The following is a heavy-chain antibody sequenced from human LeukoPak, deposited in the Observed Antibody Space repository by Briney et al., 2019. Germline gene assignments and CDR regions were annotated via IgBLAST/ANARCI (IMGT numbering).Heavy chain of an antibody. V-gene: IGHV3-30*04. Sequence: SCKASGGTFSSYAMHWVRQAPGKGLEWVAVISYDGSNKYYADSVKGRFTISRDNSKNTLYLQMNSLRAEDTAVYYCAGGVVVPAAMPADYWGQGTLVTVSS. J-gene: IGHJ4*02. CDR1: GGTFSSYA. D-gene: IGHD2-2*01. CDR3: AGGVVVPAAMPADY. CDR2: ISYDGSNK.